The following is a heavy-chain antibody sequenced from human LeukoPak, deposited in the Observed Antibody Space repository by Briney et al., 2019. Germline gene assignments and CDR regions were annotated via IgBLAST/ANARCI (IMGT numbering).Heavy chain of an antibody. CDR1: GFTFSYYG. J-gene: IGHJ5*02. V-gene: IGHV3-74*01. CDR2: INTDGTTT. Sequence: GGSLRLSCAASGFTFSYYGMNWVRQAPGKGLMWVSRINTDGTTTNYADSVKGRFSVSRDNAKSTLYLQMNSLRAEDTAVYYCARSTWWFDPWGQGTLVTVSS. CDR3: ARSTWWFDP.